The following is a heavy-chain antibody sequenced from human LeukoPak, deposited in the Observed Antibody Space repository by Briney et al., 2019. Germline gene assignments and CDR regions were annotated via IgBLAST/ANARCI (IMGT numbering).Heavy chain of an antibody. V-gene: IGHV3-30*18. CDR2: ISYDGSNK. CDR1: GFTFSSYG. J-gene: IGHJ4*02. Sequence: GGSLRLSCAASGFTFSSYGMHWVRQAPGKGLEWVAVISYDGSNKYYADSVKGRFTISRDNSKNTLYLQMNSLRAEDTAVYYCAKDQPDSSGHLALIDYWGQGTLVTVSS. CDR3: AKDQPDSSGHLALIDY. D-gene: IGHD3-22*01.